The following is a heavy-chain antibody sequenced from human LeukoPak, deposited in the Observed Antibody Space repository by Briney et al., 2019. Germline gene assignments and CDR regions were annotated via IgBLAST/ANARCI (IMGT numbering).Heavy chain of an antibody. V-gene: IGHV3-7*03. Sequence: GGSLRLSCAASGFTFSSYWMNWARQAPGKGLEWVASMNHNGNVNYYVDSVKGRFTISRDNAKNSLYLQMNSLKTEDTAVYYCARVNGVYWYFDLWGRGTLVTVSS. CDR1: GFTFSSYW. D-gene: IGHD3-10*01. J-gene: IGHJ2*01. CDR2: MNHNGNVN. CDR3: ARVNGVYWYFDL.